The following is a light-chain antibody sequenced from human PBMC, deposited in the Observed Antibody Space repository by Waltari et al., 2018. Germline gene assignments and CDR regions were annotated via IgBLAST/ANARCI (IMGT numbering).Light chain of an antibody. CDR2: EVT. J-gene: IGLJ2*01. Sequence: YQQPPGTAPKLIIYEVTNRPSGVPDRFSGSKSGHTASLIISGLQAEDEADYYCSSRTSSSTVIFGGGTKLTVL. V-gene: IGLV2-18*02. CDR3: SSRTSSSTVI.